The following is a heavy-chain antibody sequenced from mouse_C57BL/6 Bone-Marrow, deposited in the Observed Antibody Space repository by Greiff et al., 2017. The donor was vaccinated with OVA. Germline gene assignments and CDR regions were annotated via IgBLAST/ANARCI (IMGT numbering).Heavy chain of an antibody. D-gene: IGHD2-3*01. CDR1: GFSLTSYG. Sequence: QVQLKESGPGLVAPSQSLSITCTVSGFSLTSYGVHWVRQPPGKGLEWLVVIWSDGSTTYNSALKSRLSISKDNSKSQVFLKMNSLQTDDTSMYYCARHPDGYYWYFDVWGTGTTVTVSS. CDR2: IWSDGST. V-gene: IGHV2-6-1*01. CDR3: ARHPDGYYWYFDV. J-gene: IGHJ1*03.